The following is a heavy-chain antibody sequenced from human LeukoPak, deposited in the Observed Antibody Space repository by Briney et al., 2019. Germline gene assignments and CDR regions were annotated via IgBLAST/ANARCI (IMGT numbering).Heavy chain of an antibody. CDR3: AREGYYDSSGYYSDPFDP. J-gene: IGHJ5*02. CDR2: ISYDGSNK. CDR1: GFTFSSYA. Sequence: PGGSLRLSCAASGFTFSSYAMHWARQAPGKGLEWVAVISYDGSNKYYADSVKGRFTISRDNSKNTLYLQMYSLRAEDTAVYYCAREGYYDSSGYYSDPFDPWGQGTLVTVSS. D-gene: IGHD3-22*01. V-gene: IGHV3-30-3*01.